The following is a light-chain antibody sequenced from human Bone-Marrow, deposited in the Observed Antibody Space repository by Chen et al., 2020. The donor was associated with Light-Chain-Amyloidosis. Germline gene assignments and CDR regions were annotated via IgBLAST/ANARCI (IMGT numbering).Light chain of an antibody. CDR1: NIGSTI. Sequence: SYVLTQPSSLSVAPGQTATIACGGNNIGSTIVHWYQQTPGQAPLLVVYDDSDRPSGITERLSGSNSGNTATLTISRVEAGDEADYYCQVWDRSSDRPVFGGGTKLTVL. CDR2: DDS. CDR3: QVWDRSSDRPV. J-gene: IGLJ3*02. V-gene: IGLV3-21*02.